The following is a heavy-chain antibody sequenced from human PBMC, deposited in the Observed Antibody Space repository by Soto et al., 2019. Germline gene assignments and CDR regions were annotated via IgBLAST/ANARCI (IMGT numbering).Heavy chain of an antibody. J-gene: IGHJ4*02. CDR2: ISHTDSHI. D-gene: IGHD3-9*01. Sequence: EVQLVESGDGLVRPGGSLRLSCAASGFPFIAYTMTWVRQAPGNGLEWVSSISHTDSHIYYADSLKGRFTISRDNLQNLLYLQINSLRAEDTAVYYCARWACCAVTCDMLDYWGQGTLVTVSS. CDR3: ARWACCAVTCDMLDY. V-gene: IGHV3-21*01. CDR1: GFPFIAYT.